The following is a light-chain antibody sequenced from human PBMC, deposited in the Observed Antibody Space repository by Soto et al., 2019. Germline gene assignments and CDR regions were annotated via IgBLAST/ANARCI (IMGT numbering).Light chain of an antibody. CDR2: DVS. J-gene: IGKJ4*01. V-gene: IGKV1-39*01. Sequence: DIQMTQSTSSVSASVGDTVTISCRASQTISTYLHWYQHKPGKVPRLLISDVSTLQSGVPGRFRGSGSETEFTLTITYLQPEDFATYDCQQGYSIHSLTFGGGTKVELK. CDR1: QTISTY. CDR3: QQGYSIHSLT.